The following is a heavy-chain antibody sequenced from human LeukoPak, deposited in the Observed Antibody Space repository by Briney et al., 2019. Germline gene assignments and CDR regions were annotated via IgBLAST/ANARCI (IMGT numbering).Heavy chain of an antibody. D-gene: IGHD2-8*02. J-gene: IGHJ4*02. CDR2: IYYSGST. CDR3: ATYRQVLLPFES. V-gene: IGHV4-39*07. CDR1: GGSISSYY. Sequence: PSETLSLTCTVSGGSISSYYWSWIRQPPGKGLEWIGSIYYSGSTYYNPSLKSRVTISVDTSKNQFSLKLSSVTAEDTAIYYCATYRQVLLPFESWGQGTLVTVSS.